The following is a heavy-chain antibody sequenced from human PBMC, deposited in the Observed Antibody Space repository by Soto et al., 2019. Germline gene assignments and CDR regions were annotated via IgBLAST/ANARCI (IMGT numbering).Heavy chain of an antibody. D-gene: IGHD6-13*01. J-gene: IGHJ4*02. V-gene: IGHV1-69*13. Sequence: SVKVSCKASGGTFSSYAISWVLQAPGQGLEWMGWIIPIFGTANYAQKFQGRVTITADESTSTAYMELSSLRSEDTAVYYCARDSGIAAAGTGYWGQGTLVTVSS. CDR3: ARDSGIAAAGTGY. CDR2: IIPIFGTA. CDR1: GGTFSSYA.